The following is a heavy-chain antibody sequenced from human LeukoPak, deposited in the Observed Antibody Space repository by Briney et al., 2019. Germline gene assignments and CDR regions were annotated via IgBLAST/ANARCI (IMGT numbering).Heavy chain of an antibody. CDR1: GYTFTSYD. D-gene: IGHD6-13*01. CDR2: FDPEYGET. J-gene: IGHJ4*02. Sequence: GASVKVSCKASGYTFTSYDINWVRQAPGKGLEWMGGFDPEYGETIYSKQFQGRVTMTEDTSTDTAYMELSSLRSEDTAVYYCATVKAAAWYGARSYYFDYWGQGTLVTVSS. CDR3: ATVKAAAWYGARSYYFDY. V-gene: IGHV1-24*01.